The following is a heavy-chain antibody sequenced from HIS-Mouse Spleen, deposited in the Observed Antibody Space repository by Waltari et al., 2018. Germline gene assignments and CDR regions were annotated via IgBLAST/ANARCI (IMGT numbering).Heavy chain of an antibody. J-gene: IGHJ3*02. CDR3: ARRGRCGEWELPDAFDI. CDR2: IYHSGRT. CDR1: GYSISSGYY. D-gene: IGHD1-26*01. Sequence: QVQLQESGPGLVKPSETLSLTCTVSGYSISSGYYWGWIRQPPGKGLEWIGSIYHSGRTHYNPSLKSRVTISVDPSKNQFSLKLGSVAAADTAVYYCARRGRCGEWELPDAFDIWGQGTMVTVSS. V-gene: IGHV4-38-2*02.